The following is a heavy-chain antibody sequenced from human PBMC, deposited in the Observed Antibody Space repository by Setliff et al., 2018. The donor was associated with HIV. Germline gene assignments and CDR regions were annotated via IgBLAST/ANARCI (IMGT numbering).Heavy chain of an antibody. CDR1: GGSVSSPGYY. CDR2: VYNSGIT. CDR3: ATCRHRPSNWFDP. Sequence: SETLSLTCTVSGGSVSSPGYYWGWIRQPPGKGLEWIGSVYNSGITFKNPSLKSRVTISVDRSGNQFSLRLTSLTAPATAVYYCATCRHRPSNWFDPWGQGTVVTVSS. V-gene: IGHV4-39*07. J-gene: IGHJ5*02.